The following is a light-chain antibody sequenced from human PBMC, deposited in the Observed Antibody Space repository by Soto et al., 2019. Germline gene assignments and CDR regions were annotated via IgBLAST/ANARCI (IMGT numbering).Light chain of an antibody. V-gene: IGKV1-39*01. Sequence: DIQMTQSPSSLSASVGDRVTITCRASQSISSFLNWYQQKPGKAPNLLIYAASRLQSGVPSRLSVSGAGTDVTLTISCLEPEDFATYYFQQSYSPIRTFGGGT. J-gene: IGKJ4*01. CDR1: QSISSF. CDR2: AAS. CDR3: QQSYSPIRT.